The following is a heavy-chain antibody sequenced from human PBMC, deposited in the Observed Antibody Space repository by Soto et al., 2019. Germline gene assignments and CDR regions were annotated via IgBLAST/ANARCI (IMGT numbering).Heavy chain of an antibody. CDR1: GGSFNTGGYY. V-gene: IGHV4-30-4*08. CDR3: ARMHFGAFDY. CDR2: VYDSGHT. Sequence: PSETLSLTCTVSGGSFNTGGYYWSWVRQRPEKGLEWIGYVYDSGHTYYNPSLKSRPAISLDTSKSQFSLKLSSVTAADTALYFCARMHFGAFDYWGQGILVTVTS. J-gene: IGHJ4*02. D-gene: IGHD3-3*01.